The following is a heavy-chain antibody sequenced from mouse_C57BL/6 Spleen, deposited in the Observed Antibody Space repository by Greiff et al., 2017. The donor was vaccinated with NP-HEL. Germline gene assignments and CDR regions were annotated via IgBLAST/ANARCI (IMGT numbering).Heavy chain of an antibody. Sequence: VQLQQSGAELVRPGASVKLSCTASGFNIKDYYMHWVKQRPEQGLEWIGRLDPEDGDTEYAPKFQGKATMTADTSSNTDYLQLSSLTSEDPAVDYCTTGGNYGYAYWGQGTLVTVSA. V-gene: IGHV14-1*01. CDR1: GFNIKDYY. CDR3: TTGGNYGYAY. J-gene: IGHJ3*01. D-gene: IGHD2-1*01. CDR2: LDPEDGDT.